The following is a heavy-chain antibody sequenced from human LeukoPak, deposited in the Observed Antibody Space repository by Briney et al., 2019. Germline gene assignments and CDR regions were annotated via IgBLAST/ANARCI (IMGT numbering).Heavy chain of an antibody. J-gene: IGHJ4*02. V-gene: IGHV3-15*01. Sequence: GGSLRLSCAASGFTFSNAWMSWVRQAPGKGLEWVGRIKSKTDGGTTDYAATVKGRFTISRDDSKNTLYLQMNSLKTEDTAVYYCTQGTEYYYVSGSHYWGQGTLVTVSS. CDR1: GFTFSNAW. D-gene: IGHD3-10*01. CDR2: IKSKTDGGTT. CDR3: TQGTEYYYVSGSHY.